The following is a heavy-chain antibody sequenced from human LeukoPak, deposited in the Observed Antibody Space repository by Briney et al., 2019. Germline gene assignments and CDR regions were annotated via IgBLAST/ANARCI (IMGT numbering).Heavy chain of an antibody. CDR3: ARVPHGDYSGGYYFDY. J-gene: IGHJ4*02. Sequence: KTSETLSLTCAVSGGSISSGGYSWSWIRQPPGKGLEWIGYIYHSGSTYYNPSLKSRVTISVDRSKNQFSLKLSSVTAADTAVYSCARVPHGDYSGGYYFDYWGQGTLVTVSS. D-gene: IGHD4-17*01. CDR2: IYHSGST. V-gene: IGHV4-30-2*01. CDR1: GGSISSGGYS.